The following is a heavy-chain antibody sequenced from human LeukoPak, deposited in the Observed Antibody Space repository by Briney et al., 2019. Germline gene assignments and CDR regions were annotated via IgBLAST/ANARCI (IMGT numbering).Heavy chain of an antibody. Sequence: PGGSLRLSCAAYGFTFSSYAMHWVRQAPGKGLEWVAVISYDGSIKYYADSVKGRFTISRDNSKNTRYLQMDSLRALYMAVYYCARNRLGPWGQVTLVTVSS. CDR1: GFTFSSYA. D-gene: IGHD1-14*01. V-gene: IGHV3-30*04. CDR3: ARNRLGP. J-gene: IGHJ5*02. CDR2: ISYDGSIK.